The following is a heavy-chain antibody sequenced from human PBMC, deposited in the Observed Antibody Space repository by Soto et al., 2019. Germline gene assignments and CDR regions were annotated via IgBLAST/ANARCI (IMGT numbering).Heavy chain of an antibody. J-gene: IGHJ6*03. CDR3: ARLGYCTNGVCPPEDYYYYYMDV. Sequence: ASVKVSCKASGYTFTSYDINWVRQATGQGLEWMGWMNPNSGNTGYAQKFQGRVTMTRNTSISTAYMELSSLRSEDTAVYYCARLGYCTNGVCPPEDYYYYYMDVWGKGTTVTVSS. CDR1: GYTFTSYD. D-gene: IGHD2-8*01. CDR2: MNPNSGNT. V-gene: IGHV1-8*01.